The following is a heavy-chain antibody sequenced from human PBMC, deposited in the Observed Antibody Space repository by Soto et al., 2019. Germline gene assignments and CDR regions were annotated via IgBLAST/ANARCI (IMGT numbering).Heavy chain of an antibody. CDR1: GYTFTSYY. J-gene: IGHJ3*02. D-gene: IGHD4-17*01. CDR2: INPSGGST. V-gene: IGHV1-46*03. CDR3: ARSRAYGDYVVPRDAFDI. Sequence: ASVKVSCKASGYTFTSYYMHWVRQAPGQGLEWMGIINPSGGSTSYAQKFQGRVTMTRDTSTSTVYMELSSLRSEDTAVYYCARSRAYGDYVVPRDAFDILGQGTMVTVSS.